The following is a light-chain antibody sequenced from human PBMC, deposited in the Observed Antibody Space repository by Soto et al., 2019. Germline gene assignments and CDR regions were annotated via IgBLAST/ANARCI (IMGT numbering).Light chain of an antibody. CDR2: GAS. Sequence: EIVMTQSPATLSVSPGERATLSCRASQSVSINLAWYQQKPGQAPRLLIYGASTRATGIQPRFSGSGSGTEFTLTISSLQSEDFAVYYCQQYNNWTFGRGTKVEIK. CDR1: QSVSIN. CDR3: QQYNNWT. V-gene: IGKV3-15*01. J-gene: IGKJ1*01.